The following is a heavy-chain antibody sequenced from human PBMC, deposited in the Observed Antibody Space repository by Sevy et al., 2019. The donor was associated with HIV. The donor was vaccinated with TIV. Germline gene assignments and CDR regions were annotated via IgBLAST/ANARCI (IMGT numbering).Heavy chain of an antibody. D-gene: IGHD2-15*01. J-gene: IGHJ6*02. V-gene: IGHV1-18*01. CDR3: ARQRVVVAATGYYYYYGMDV. CDR1: GYTFTSYG. CDR2: ISAYNGNT. Sequence: ASVKVSCKASGYTFTSYGISWVRQAPGQGLEWMGWISAYNGNTNYALKLQGRVTMTTDTSTSTAYMELRSLRSDDTAVYYCARQRVVVAATGYYYYYGMDVWGQGTTVTVSS.